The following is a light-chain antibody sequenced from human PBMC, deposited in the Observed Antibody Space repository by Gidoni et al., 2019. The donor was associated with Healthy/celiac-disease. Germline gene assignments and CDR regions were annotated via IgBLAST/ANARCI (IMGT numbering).Light chain of an antibody. Sequence: QSVLTQPPPVSGAPGQRVTISCTGGSSNIGAGYDVHWYQQLPGTAPKLLIYGNSNRPSGVPDRFSGSKSGTSASLAITGLQAEDEADYYCQSYDSSLSGSRVFGTGTKVTVL. V-gene: IGLV1-40*01. CDR1: SSNIGAGYD. CDR2: GNS. J-gene: IGLJ1*01. CDR3: QSYDSSLSGSRV.